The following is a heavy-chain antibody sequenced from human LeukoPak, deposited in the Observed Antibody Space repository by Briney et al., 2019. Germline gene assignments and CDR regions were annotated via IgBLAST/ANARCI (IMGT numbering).Heavy chain of an antibody. V-gene: IGHV1-69*13. CDR2: IIPIFGTA. CDR3: ARVSSAYQLLGWFDP. D-gene: IGHD2-2*01. Sequence: SVKVSCKDSGGTFSSYAISWVRPAPGQGLEWMGGIIPIFGTANYAQKFQGRVTITADESTSTAYMELSSLRSEDTAVYYCARVSSAYQLLGWFDPWGQGTLVTVSS. J-gene: IGHJ5*02. CDR1: GGTFSSYA.